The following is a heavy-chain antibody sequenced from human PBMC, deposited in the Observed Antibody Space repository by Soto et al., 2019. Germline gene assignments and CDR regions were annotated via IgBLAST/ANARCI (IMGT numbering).Heavy chain of an antibody. Sequence: SETLSLTCAVYGGSFSGYYWSWIRQPTGKGLEWIGEINHSGSTNYNPSLKSRVTISVDTSKNRFSLKLSSGTAADTAVYYGASWNSSSGNWYDPWGQGTLVTVSS. V-gene: IGHV4-34*01. CDR1: GGSFSGYY. J-gene: IGHJ5*02. CDR3: ASWNSSSGNWYDP. CDR2: INHSGST. D-gene: IGHD6-6*01.